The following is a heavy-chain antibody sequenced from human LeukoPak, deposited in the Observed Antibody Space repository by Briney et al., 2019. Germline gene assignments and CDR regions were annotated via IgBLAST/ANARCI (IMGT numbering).Heavy chain of an antibody. V-gene: IGHV1-2*02. Sequence: ASVKVSCKASGYTFTGYYMHWVRQAPGQGLEWMGWINPNSGGTTYAQKFQGRVTMTRDTSISTAYMELSRLRSDDTAVYYCASSLTIRNYMDVWGKGTTVTVSS. D-gene: IGHD3-3*01. CDR2: INPNSGGT. CDR1: GYTFTGYY. J-gene: IGHJ6*03. CDR3: ASSLTIRNYMDV.